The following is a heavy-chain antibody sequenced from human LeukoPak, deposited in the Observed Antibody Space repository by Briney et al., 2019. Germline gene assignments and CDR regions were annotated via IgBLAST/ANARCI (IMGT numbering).Heavy chain of an antibody. D-gene: IGHD2-8*01. V-gene: IGHV4-39*07. CDR1: GGSISSSSYY. Sequence: SETLSLTCTVSGGSISSSSYYWGWIRQPPGKGLEWIGSIYYSGSTYYNPSLKSRVTISVDTSKNQFSLKLSSVTAADTAVYYCARDVSPNGVVDYWGQGTLVTVSS. J-gene: IGHJ4*02. CDR2: IYYSGST. CDR3: ARDVSPNGVVDY.